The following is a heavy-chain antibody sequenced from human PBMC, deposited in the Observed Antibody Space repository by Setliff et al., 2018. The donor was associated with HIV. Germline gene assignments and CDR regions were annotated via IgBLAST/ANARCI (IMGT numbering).Heavy chain of an antibody. CDR1: GFSMSNFYY. Sequence: SETLSLTCDVSGFSMSNFYYWGWIRQPPGKGLEWIGSVYHRGEPYYKPYLKGRVTISIDSSKSQISLNVTSVTAADTAVYYCTRRDVSPLWFGQFDYWGQGILVTVSS. CDR2: VYHRGEP. CDR3: TRRDVSPLWFGQFDY. D-gene: IGHD3-10*01. V-gene: IGHV4-38-2*01. J-gene: IGHJ4*02.